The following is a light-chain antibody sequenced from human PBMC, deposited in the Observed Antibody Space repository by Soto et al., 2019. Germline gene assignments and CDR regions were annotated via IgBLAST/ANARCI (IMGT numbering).Light chain of an antibody. CDR2: GAS. Sequence: EVVMTQSPATLSVSPGVRATLSCRASQSVDTNVAWYQQKPGQAPRLLVYGASTRATGIPARFTGFGSGTDFTLTISGLQSDDFAVYYCQQYYNWPPYTFGQGTKLQIK. J-gene: IGKJ2*01. CDR3: QQYYNWPPYT. CDR1: QSVDTN. V-gene: IGKV3-15*01.